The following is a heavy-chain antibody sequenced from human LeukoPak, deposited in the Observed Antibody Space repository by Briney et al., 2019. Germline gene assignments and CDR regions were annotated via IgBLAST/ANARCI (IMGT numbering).Heavy chain of an antibody. CDR1: GGSISSYY. D-gene: IGHD3-16*01. Sequence: SETLSLTCSVSGGSISSYYWSWIRQPPGKGLEWIGNIYYSGSTNYNPSLKSRVTISVDTSKNQFSLKLSSVTAADTAVYYCARVAYGERYFDLWGRGTLVTVSS. J-gene: IGHJ2*01. CDR3: ARVAYGERYFDL. V-gene: IGHV4-59*01. CDR2: IYYSGST.